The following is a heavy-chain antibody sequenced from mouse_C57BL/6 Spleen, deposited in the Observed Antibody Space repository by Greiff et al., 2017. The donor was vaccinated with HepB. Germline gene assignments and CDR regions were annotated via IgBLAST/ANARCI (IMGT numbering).Heavy chain of an antibody. J-gene: IGHJ1*03. CDR1: GYTFTEYT. V-gene: IGHV1-62-2*01. CDR2: FYPGSGSI. CDR3: ARHEEDDGYYPWYFDV. Sequence: VKLKQSGAELVKPGASVKLSCKASGYTFTEYTIHWVKQRSGQGLEWIGWFYPGSGSIKYNEKFKDKATLTADKSSSTVYMELSRLTSEDSAVYFCARHEEDDGYYPWYFDVWGTGTTVTVSS. D-gene: IGHD2-3*01.